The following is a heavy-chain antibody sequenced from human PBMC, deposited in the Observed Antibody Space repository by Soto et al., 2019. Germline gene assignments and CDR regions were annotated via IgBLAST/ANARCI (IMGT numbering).Heavy chain of an antibody. CDR2: FDPEDGET. CDR3: ATAGYYYDSSGYKIVDWFDP. J-gene: IGHJ5*02. CDR1: GYTLTELS. V-gene: IGHV1-24*01. Sequence: SVKVSCKVSGYTLTELSMHWVRQAPGKGLEWMGGFDPEDGETIYAQKFQGRVTMTEDTSTDTAYMELSSLRSEDTAVYYCATAGYYYDSSGYKIVDWFDPWG. D-gene: IGHD3-22*01.